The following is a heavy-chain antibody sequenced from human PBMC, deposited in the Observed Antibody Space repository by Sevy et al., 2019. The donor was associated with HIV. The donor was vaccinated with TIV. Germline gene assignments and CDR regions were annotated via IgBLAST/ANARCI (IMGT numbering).Heavy chain of an antibody. CDR3: ARSLIVVLPTASPWFDP. CDR1: GDSISSGGFS. D-gene: IGHD2-15*01. V-gene: IGHV4-30-2*01. Sequence: SETLSLTCAVSGDSISSGGFSWSWIRQPPGKALEWIGNIYLTGATYYNPSLRSRLILSLDKSKNQFSLTLTSETVADTAVYFCARSLIVVLPTASPWFDPWGPGTLVTVSS. CDR2: IYLTGAT. J-gene: IGHJ5*02.